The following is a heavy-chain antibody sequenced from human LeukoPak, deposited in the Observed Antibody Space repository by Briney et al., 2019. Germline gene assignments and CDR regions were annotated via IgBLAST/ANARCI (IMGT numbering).Heavy chain of an antibody. J-gene: IGHJ4*02. V-gene: IGHV1-69-2*01. CDR2: VDPEDGET. D-gene: IGHD5-24*01. CDR3: ATVGDGYNSSPGDVDY. CDR1: GYTFTDYY. Sequence: ATVKISCKVSGYTFTDYYMHWVQQAPGKGLEWMGLVDPEDGETVYAEKFRGRVTITADTSTDTAYMELSSLRSEDTAVYYCATVGDGYNSSPGDVDYWGQGTLVTVSS.